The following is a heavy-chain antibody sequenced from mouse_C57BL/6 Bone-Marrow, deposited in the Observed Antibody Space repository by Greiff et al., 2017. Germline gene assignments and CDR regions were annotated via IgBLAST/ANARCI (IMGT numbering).Heavy chain of an antibody. CDR1: GYTFTSYW. J-gene: IGHJ4*01. Sequence: VKLQQPGAELVKPGASVKLSCKASGYTFTSYWMHWVKQRPGQGLEWIGMIHPNSGSTNYNEKFKSKATLTVDKSSSTAYMQLSSLTSEDSAVYYCATKSYYYAMDYWGQGTSVTVSS. V-gene: IGHV1-64*01. CDR2: IHPNSGST. CDR3: ATKSYYYAMDY.